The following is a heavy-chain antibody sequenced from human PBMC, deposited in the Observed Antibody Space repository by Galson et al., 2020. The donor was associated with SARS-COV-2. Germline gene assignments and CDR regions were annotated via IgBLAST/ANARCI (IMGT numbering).Heavy chain of an antibody. Sequence: SETMSLTCAVYGGSFSGYYRSWNRQPPGQGLEWIGEINHSGSTNYNPSLKSQVTISVNTSKNQYSLKLHSVTATDTAVYYCAGGDNVFDELFNYYFFFMDVWDKGTTVIVSS. D-gene: IGHD3-10*02. J-gene: IGHJ6*03. V-gene: IGHV4-34*01. CDR3: AGGDNVFDELFNYYFFFMDV. CDR2: INHSGST. CDR1: GGSFSGYY.